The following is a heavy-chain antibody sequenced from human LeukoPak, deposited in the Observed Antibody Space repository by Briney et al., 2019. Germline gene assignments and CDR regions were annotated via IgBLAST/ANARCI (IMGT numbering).Heavy chain of an antibody. V-gene: IGHV1-69*05. Sequence: ASVKVSCKASGGTFSSYAISWVRQAPGQGLEWMGGIIPIFGTANYAQKFQGRVTITTDESTSTAYMELSSLRSEDTAVYYCARGQASSWSFDYWGQGTLVTVSS. CDR3: ARGQASSWSFDY. CDR2: IIPIFGTA. J-gene: IGHJ4*02. CDR1: GGTFSSYA. D-gene: IGHD6-13*01.